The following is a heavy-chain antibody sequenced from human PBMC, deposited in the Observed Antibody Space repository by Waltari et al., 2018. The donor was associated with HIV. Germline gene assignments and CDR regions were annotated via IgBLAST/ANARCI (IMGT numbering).Heavy chain of an antibody. CDR1: GFTFSSYG. Sequence: QVQLVESGGGVVQPGRSLRLSCAASGFTFSSYGMHWVRPAPGKGLEWVAVISYDGSNKYYADSVKGRFTISRDNSKNTLYLQMNSLRAEDTAVYYCAKDPGRGGDYFDYWGQGTLVTVSS. D-gene: IGHD3-16*01. V-gene: IGHV3-30*18. J-gene: IGHJ4*02. CDR3: AKDPGRGGDYFDY. CDR2: ISYDGSNK.